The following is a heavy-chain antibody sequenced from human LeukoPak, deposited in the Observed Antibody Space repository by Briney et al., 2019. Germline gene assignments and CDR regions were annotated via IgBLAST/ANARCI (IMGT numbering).Heavy chain of an antibody. CDR2: INPNSGGT. CDR1: GYTFTGYY. D-gene: IGHD6-13*01. V-gene: IGHV1-2*02. CDR3: ARVSYSSSWPYYFDY. Sequence: ASVKVSCKASGYTFTGYYMHWVRQAPGQGLEWMGWINPNSGGTNYAQKFQGRVTMTTDTSISTAYMELSRLRSDDTAVYYCARVSYSSSWPYYFDYWGQGTLVTVSS. J-gene: IGHJ4*02.